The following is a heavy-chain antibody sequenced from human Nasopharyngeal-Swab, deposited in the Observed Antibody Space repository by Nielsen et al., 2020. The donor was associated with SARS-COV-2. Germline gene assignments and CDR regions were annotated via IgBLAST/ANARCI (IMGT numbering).Heavy chain of an antibody. CDR3: ARDADYDFWSGYSAFDY. CDR2: IIPIFGTA. V-gene: IGHV1-69*13. Sequence: SVKVSCKASGGTFSSYAISWVRQAPGQGLEWMGGIIPIFGTANYAQKFQGRVTITADESTSTAYMELSSLRSEDTAVYYCARDADYDFWSGYSAFDYWGQGTLVTVSS. CDR1: GGTFSSYA. D-gene: IGHD3-3*01. J-gene: IGHJ4*02.